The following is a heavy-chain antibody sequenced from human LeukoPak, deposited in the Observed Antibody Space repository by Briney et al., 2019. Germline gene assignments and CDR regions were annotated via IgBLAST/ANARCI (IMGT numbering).Heavy chain of an antibody. CDR3: AKDRTPDGFYSIDY. CDR2: VTGNSGLI. CDR1: GFTFSTYA. Sequence: GGSLRHSPTASGFTFSTYAMNSVCQALGKGLEWVSVVTGNSGLIDYADSVRGRFTISRDNERNTLYLQMTALRAEDTAIYFCAKDRTPDGFYSIDYWGQGVLVTVSS. V-gene: IGHV3-23*01. J-gene: IGHJ4*02. D-gene: IGHD2-15*01.